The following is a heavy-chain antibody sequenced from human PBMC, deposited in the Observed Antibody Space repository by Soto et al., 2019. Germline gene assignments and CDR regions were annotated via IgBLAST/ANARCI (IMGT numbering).Heavy chain of an antibody. Sequence: ASVNVSCKASGYTFTAYYVHWIRQAPGQGLEWMGYVSPDRGGTIYAQNFQGRITMTRDTSINTAYMELSRLTSDDTALYYCARVEGSAASAGDWGQGTLVTVSS. CDR3: ARVEGSAASAGD. J-gene: IGHJ4*02. D-gene: IGHD3-10*01. CDR2: VSPDRGGT. CDR1: GYTFTAYY. V-gene: IGHV1-2*02.